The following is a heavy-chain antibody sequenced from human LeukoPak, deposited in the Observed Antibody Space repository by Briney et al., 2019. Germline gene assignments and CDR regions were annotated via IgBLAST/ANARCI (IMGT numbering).Heavy chain of an antibody. CDR1: GGTFSSYA. CDR3: ARERGRGFFDY. CDR2: IIPIFGTA. J-gene: IGHJ4*02. Sequence: ASVKVSCKASGGTFSSYAISWVRQAPGQGLEWMGGIIPIFGTANYAQKLQGRVTMTTDTSTSTAYMELRSLRSDDTAVYYCARERGRGFFDYWGQGTLVTVSS. V-gene: IGHV1-69*05. D-gene: IGHD1-26*01.